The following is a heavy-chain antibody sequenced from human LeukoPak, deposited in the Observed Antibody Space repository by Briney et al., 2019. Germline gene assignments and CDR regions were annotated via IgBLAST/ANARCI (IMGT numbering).Heavy chain of an antibody. CDR3: GRYSYGYGSRLGY. Sequence: GGSLRLSCAASVFTFSSYEMNWVRQAPGRGREGGSYISSSGSTIYYADSVKGRFTISRDNAENSLYLQMNSLRAEDTAVYYCGRYSYGYGSRLGYWGQGTLVTVSS. J-gene: IGHJ4*02. CDR1: VFTFSSYE. V-gene: IGHV3-48*03. CDR2: ISSSGSTI. D-gene: IGHD5-18*01.